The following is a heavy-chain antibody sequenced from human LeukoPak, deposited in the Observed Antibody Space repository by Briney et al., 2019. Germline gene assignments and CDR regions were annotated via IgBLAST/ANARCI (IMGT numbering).Heavy chain of an antibody. D-gene: IGHD3-22*01. CDR3: AKACGTMIVRPRPDY. CDR2: INPNSGGT. Sequence: ASVKVSCKASGYTFTGYYMHWVRQAPGQGLEWMGWINPNSGGTNYAQKFQGRVTMTRDTSISTAYMELSRLRSDDTAVYYCAKACGTMIVRPRPDYWGQGTLVTVSS. V-gene: IGHV1-2*02. J-gene: IGHJ4*02. CDR1: GYTFTGYY.